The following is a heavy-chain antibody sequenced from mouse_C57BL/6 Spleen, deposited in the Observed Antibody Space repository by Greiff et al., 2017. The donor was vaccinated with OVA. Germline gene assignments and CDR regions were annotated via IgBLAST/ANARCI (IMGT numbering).Heavy chain of an antibody. D-gene: IGHD2-4*01. CDR3: ARGGDYDYDLWLAY. CDR2: IYPSDSET. J-gene: IGHJ3*01. CDR1: GYTFTSYW. Sequence: QVQLQQPGAELVRPGSSVKLSCKASGYTFTSYWMDWVKQRPGQGLEWIGNIYPSDSETHYNQKFKDKATLTVDKSSSTAYMQLSSLTSEDSEVYYGARGGDYDYDLWLAYWGQGTLVTVSA. V-gene: IGHV1-61*01.